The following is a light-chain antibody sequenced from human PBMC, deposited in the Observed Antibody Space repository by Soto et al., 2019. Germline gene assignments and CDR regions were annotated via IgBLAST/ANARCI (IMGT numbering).Light chain of an antibody. V-gene: IGKV3-20*01. CDR3: QQYCSSPRA. CDR2: GAS. J-gene: IGKJ1*01. Sequence: ESVLTQSPGTLSLSPGERATLSCRASQSVTSSYLAWYQQKPGQAPRLLIYGASSRATGIPDRFSGSGSGTDFTLTISRLAPEDFAVYYCQQYCSSPRAFGQGTKVEIK. CDR1: QSVTSSY.